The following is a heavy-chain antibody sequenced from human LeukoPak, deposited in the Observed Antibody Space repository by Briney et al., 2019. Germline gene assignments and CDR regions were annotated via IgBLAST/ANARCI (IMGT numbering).Heavy chain of an antibody. CDR1: GFTSNSYA. CDR3: AITGSYYYDSSGPFDY. D-gene: IGHD3-22*01. CDR2: NSGSGGST. V-gene: IGHV3-23*01. Sequence: GGSLRLSCAASGFTSNSYAMSWVRQAPGKGLEWVSANSGSGGSTYYADSVKGRFTISRDNSENTLYLQMNSLRAEDTAVYYCAITGSYYYDSSGPFDYWGQGTLVTVSS. J-gene: IGHJ4*02.